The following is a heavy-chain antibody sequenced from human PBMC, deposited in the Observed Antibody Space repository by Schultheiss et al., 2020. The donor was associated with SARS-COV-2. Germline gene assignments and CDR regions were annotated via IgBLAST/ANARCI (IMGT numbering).Heavy chain of an antibody. CDR1: GYSFTNYW. Sequence: GESLKISCKGSGYSFTNYWIGWVRQMPGKGLEWMGRIDPSDSYTNYSPSFQGQVTISADKSISTAYLQWSSLKASDTAMYYCARQSSGWFDPWGQGTLVTVSS. CDR2: IDPSDSYT. J-gene: IGHJ5*02. V-gene: IGHV5-10-1*04. D-gene: IGHD6-25*01. CDR3: ARQSSGWFDP.